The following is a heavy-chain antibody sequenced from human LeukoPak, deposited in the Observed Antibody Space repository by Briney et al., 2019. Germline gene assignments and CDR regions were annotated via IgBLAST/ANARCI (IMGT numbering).Heavy chain of an antibody. CDR1: GGSISSYY. CDR2: IYYSGST. CDR3: ARVVDYYYYYYMDV. D-gene: IGHD2-2*01. V-gene: IGHV4-59*01. J-gene: IGHJ6*03. Sequence: SETLSLTCTVSGGSISSYYWSWIRQPPGKGLEWIGYIYYSGSTNYNPSLKSRVTISVDTSKNQFSLKLSPVTAADTAVYYCARVVDYYYYYYMDVWGKGTTVTVSS.